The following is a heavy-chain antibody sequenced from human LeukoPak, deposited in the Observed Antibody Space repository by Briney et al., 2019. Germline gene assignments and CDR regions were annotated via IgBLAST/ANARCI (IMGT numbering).Heavy chain of an antibody. V-gene: IGHV3-66*01. CDR3: AREDGCNSESNNQFDY. CDR1: GFTLSSNY. CDR2: SYSCGST. D-gene: IGHD4-23*01. Sequence: PGGSLTLSCAACGFTLSSNYMSWVRQAPGKGLDWVSVSYSCGSTYYADSVKGRFTISRDNSKNTLYLKMNSVRAEDTAVYYCAREDGCNSESNNQFDYWGQGTLVTVSS. J-gene: IGHJ4*02.